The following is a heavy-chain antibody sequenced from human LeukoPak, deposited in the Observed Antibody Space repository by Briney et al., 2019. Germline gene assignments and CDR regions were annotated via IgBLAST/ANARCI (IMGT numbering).Heavy chain of an antibody. Sequence: GGSLRLSCAASGFILSNYAMHWVRQPAGKGLEWVSALGTAGDTFYSGSVKGRFTISRDNAKKSLFLQMSSLRAEDTAIYYCARQSTPHGNFDYWGQGTLVTVSS. D-gene: IGHD5-24*01. V-gene: IGHV3-13*01. CDR3: ARQSTPHGNFDY. J-gene: IGHJ4*02. CDR2: LGTAGDT. CDR1: GFILSNYA.